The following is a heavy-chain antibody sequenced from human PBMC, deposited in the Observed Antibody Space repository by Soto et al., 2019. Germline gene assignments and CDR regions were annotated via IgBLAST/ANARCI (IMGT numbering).Heavy chain of an antibody. CDR1: GGSIRDYF. V-gene: IGHV4-59*01. D-gene: IGHD3-10*01. J-gene: IGHJ4*02. Sequence: QVQLQESGPGLVKPSETLSLTCTVSGGSIRDYFWTWLRQPPGKGLEWIGYIYYSGRTNYNPSLKSRGSMSVDTAKNHFSLQLRSVTAADTAVYYCARVGGDAFGDSGGVDYWGQGTLVTVSS. CDR3: ARVGGDAFGDSGGVDY. CDR2: IYYSGRT.